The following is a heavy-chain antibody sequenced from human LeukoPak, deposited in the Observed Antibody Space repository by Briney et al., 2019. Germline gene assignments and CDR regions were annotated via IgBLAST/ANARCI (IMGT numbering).Heavy chain of an antibody. CDR3: ARDYAFDI. Sequence: PSETLSLTCTVSGDSISSYYWSWIRQPPGKGLEWIGCIYYSGNTNYNPPLKSRVTISIDTSKNQFSLKLNSVTAADTAVYYCARDYAFDIWGQGTMVTVSS. J-gene: IGHJ3*02. CDR2: IYYSGNT. V-gene: IGHV4-59*01. CDR1: GDSISSYY.